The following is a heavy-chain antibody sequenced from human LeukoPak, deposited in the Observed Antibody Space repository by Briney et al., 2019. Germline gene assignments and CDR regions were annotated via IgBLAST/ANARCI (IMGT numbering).Heavy chain of an antibody. Sequence: SVKVSCKASGGTFSSYAISWVRQAPGQGLEWMGGIIPIFGTANYAQKFQGRVTITADESTSTAYMELSSLRSEDTAVYYCARRDGVVTHDAFDIWGQGTMVTVSS. CDR1: GGTFSSYA. CDR2: IIPIFGTA. V-gene: IGHV1-69*13. D-gene: IGHD3-22*01. J-gene: IGHJ3*02. CDR3: ARRDGVVTHDAFDI.